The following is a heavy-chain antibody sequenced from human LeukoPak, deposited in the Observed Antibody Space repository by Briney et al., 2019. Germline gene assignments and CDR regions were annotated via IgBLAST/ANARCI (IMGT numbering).Heavy chain of an antibody. CDR1: GGSISSYY. J-gene: IGHJ5*02. CDR2: ICTSGST. CDR3: ARGVSSSPSLDWFDP. Sequence: SETLSLTCTVSGGSISSYYWSWIRQPAGKGLEWIGRICTSGSTNYNPSLKSRVTMSVDTSKNQFSLKLSSVTAADTAVYYCARGVSSSPSLDWFDPWGQGTLVTVSS. V-gene: IGHV4-4*07. D-gene: IGHD6-6*01.